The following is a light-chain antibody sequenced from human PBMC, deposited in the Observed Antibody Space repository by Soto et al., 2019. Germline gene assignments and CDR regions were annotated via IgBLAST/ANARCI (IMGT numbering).Light chain of an antibody. CDR2: GAS. CDR3: QQSNNYFT. V-gene: IGKV1-9*01. J-gene: IGKJ3*01. CDR1: QALNTN. Sequence: IQLTPSPSSLSASVGDRVTITCRASQALNTNLAWYQQKPGKAPNLLIYGASTLQKGVPSRFSGNGSGTDFTLTISSLQPEDLATYYCQQSNNYFTFGPGTKVDIK.